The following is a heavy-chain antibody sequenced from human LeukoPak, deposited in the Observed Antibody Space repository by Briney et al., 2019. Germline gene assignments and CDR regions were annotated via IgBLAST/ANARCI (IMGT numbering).Heavy chain of an antibody. J-gene: IGHJ2*01. CDR1: GFTFNSYG. Sequence: GGSLRLSCAASGFTFNSYGMHWVRQAPGKGLEWVAKIEKDGSEAYYVDSVKGRFTISRDNAENSLYLQMNNLRAEDTAVYSCARAGVTNQLGQTYWYFDLWGRGTLVTVSS. V-gene: IGHV3-7*01. CDR2: IEKDGSEA. CDR3: ARAGVTNQLGQTYWYFDL. D-gene: IGHD1/OR15-1a*01.